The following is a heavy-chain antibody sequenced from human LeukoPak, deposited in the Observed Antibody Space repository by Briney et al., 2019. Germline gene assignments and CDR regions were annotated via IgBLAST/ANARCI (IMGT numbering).Heavy chain of an antibody. V-gene: IGHV4-31*03. CDR2: IYYSGST. J-gene: IGHJ4*02. D-gene: IGHD3-3*01. CDR1: GGSISSGGYY. CDR3: ARGPYDFWSGYYPVGYYFDY. Sequence: TLSLTCTVSGGSISSGGYYWSWNRQHPGKGLEWIGYIYYSGSTYYNPSLKSRVTISVDTSKNQFSLKLSSVTAADTAVYYCARGPYDFWSGYYPVGYYFDYWGQGTLVTVSS.